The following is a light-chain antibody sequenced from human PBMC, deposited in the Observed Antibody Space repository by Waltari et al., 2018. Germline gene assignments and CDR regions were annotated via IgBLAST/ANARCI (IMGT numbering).Light chain of an antibody. CDR1: QRVSSSY. CDR2: GAS. CDR3: QQYGSSPWT. J-gene: IGKJ1*01. V-gene: IGKV3-20*01. Sequence: EIVLTQSPGTLSLSPGERATLSCRASQRVSSSYLAWYQQKPGQAPRLLIYGASSRATGIPDMFSGSGSGTDFTLTISRLEPEDFAVYYCQQYGSSPWTFGQGTKVEIK.